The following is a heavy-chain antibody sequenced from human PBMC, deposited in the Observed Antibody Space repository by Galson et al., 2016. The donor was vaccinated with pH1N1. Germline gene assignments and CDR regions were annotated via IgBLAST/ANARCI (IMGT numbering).Heavy chain of an antibody. D-gene: IGHD6-13*01. V-gene: IGHV3-7*01. CDR1: ASTFSMYW. Sequence: SLRLSCAASASTFSMYWMNWVRQAPGKGLEWGANINQDGSQKYYVDSVKGRFTISRDNAKNSVYLQMNSLRVEDTAVYYCVRAIAAAASYWGQGTLVTVSS. J-gene: IGHJ4*02. CDR2: INQDGSQK. CDR3: VRAIAAAASY.